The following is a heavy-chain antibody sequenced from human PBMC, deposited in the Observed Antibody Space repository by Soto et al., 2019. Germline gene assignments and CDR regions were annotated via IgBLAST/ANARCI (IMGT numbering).Heavy chain of an antibody. V-gene: IGHV3-7*02. CDR3: ATIGDVTFHY. CDR1: GFTFSSYS. Sequence: GGSLRLSCAASGFTFSSYSMNWVRQAPGKGLEWVGNTKPDETETYYAGSVEGRFTISRDNAKSSLYLQMDSLRVEDTAVYYCATIGDVTFHYWGQGTPVTVS. D-gene: IGHD4-4*01. J-gene: IGHJ4*02. CDR2: TKPDETET.